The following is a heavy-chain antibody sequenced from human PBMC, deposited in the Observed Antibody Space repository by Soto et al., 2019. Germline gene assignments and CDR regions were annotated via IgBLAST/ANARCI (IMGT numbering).Heavy chain of an antibody. V-gene: IGHV3-23*01. CDR2: ISGSGGST. D-gene: IGHD3-22*01. CDR1: GFTFSSHN. J-gene: IGHJ4*02. Sequence: GGSLRLSCAASGFTFSSHNMNWVRQAPGKGLEWVSAISGSGGSTYYADPVKGRFTISRDNSKNTLYLQMNSLRAEDTAVYYCAKDFSITMIVVVIPLSFDYWGQGTLVTVSS. CDR3: AKDFSITMIVVVIPLSFDY.